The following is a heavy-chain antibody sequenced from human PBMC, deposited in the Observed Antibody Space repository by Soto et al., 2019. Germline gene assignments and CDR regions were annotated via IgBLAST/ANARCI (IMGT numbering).Heavy chain of an antibody. CDR3: ATLPYYYDSSGYYQQVY. D-gene: IGHD3-22*01. CDR1: GFTFSSYA. Sequence: GGSLRLSCAASGFTFSSYAMHWVRQAPGKGLEWVAVISYDGSNKYYADSVKDRFTISRDNSKNTLYLQMNSLRAEDTAVYYCATLPYYYDSSGYYQQVYWGQGTLVTVSS. CDR2: ISYDGSNK. J-gene: IGHJ4*02. V-gene: IGHV3-30-3*01.